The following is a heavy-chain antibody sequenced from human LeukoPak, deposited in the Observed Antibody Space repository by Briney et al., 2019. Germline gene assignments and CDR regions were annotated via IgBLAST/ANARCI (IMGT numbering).Heavy chain of an antibody. J-gene: IGHJ4*02. Sequence: PGGSLRLSCAASGFPFSNNAMTWVRQAPGRGLDWLAAIRGSGGGTYYADSVKGRFTISRDNSKNMLYLQMNSLRAEDTAVYYCAKTFPYGTTWYGFCDYWGQGALVTVSS. CDR2: IRGSGGGT. CDR1: GFPFSNNA. D-gene: IGHD3-3*01. CDR3: AKTFPYGTTWYGFCDY. V-gene: IGHV3-23*01.